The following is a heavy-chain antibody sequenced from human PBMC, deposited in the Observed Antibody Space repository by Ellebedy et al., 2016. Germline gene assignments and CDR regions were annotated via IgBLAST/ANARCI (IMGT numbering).Heavy chain of an antibody. J-gene: IGHJ4*02. CDR2: IYYSGST. D-gene: IGHD2-15*01. CDR3: ARHRLAGVALDY. V-gene: IGHV4-59*08. Sequence: GSLRLSCTVSGGSISSYYWSWIRQPPGKGLEWIGYIYYSGSTNYNPSLKSRVTISVDTSKNQFSLKLSSVTAADTAVYYCARHRLAGVALDYWGQGTLVTVSS. CDR1: GGSISSYY.